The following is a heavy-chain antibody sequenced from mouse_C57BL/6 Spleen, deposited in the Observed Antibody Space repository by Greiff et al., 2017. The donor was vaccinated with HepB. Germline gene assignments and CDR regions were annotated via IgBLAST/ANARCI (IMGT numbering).Heavy chain of an antibody. J-gene: IGHJ2*01. Sequence: QVQLQQPGAELVKPGASVKLSCKASGYTFTSYWMQWVKQRPGQGLEWIGEIDPSDSYTNYNQKFKGKATLTVDTSSSTAYMQLSSLTSEDSAVYYCARRASYYGSSPLDYWGQGTTLTVSS. D-gene: IGHD1-1*01. CDR1: GYTFTSYW. CDR2: IDPSDSYT. CDR3: ARRASYYGSSPLDY. V-gene: IGHV1-50*01.